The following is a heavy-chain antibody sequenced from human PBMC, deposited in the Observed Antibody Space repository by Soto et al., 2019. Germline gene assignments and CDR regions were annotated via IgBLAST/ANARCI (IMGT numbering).Heavy chain of an antibody. CDR3: ARLGIGWEFPFDY. J-gene: IGHJ4*02. CDR2: IYQSGST. V-gene: IGHV4-61*08. CDR1: GGSVSNDAYY. D-gene: IGHD1-26*01. Sequence: QVQLQESGPGLVKPSETLSLTCIVSGGSVSNDAYYWSWIRQPPGKGLEWIGDIYQSGSTYYNPSPKSRVTISADTSANQFSLKVSSVTAADTAVYYCARLGIGWEFPFDYWGQGTLVNVSS.